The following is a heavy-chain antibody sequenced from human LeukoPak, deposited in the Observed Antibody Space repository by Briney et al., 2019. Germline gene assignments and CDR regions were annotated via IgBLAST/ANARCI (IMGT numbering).Heavy chain of an antibody. CDR2: IGVSGSSI. CDR1: GFTFSRCE. V-gene: IGHV3-48*03. Sequence: PGGSLRLSCAVSGFTFSRCEMNWVRQAPGKGLEWVSYIGVSGSSIHYAASVKGRFIISRDNAKNSLYLQMNSLRAEDTAVYYCAREYVSSGSPLDYWGQGTLVAVSS. J-gene: IGHJ4*02. CDR3: AREYVSSGSPLDY. D-gene: IGHD3-22*01.